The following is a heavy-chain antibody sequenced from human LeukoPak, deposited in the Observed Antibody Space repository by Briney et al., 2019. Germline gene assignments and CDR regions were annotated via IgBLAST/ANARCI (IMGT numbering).Heavy chain of an antibody. CDR3: ASGKGPGY. Sequence: GGSLRLSCAASGFTFSTYGMHWVRQAPGKGLEWVAFIRYDGSNKYYADSVKGRFTISRDNAKNSLYLQMNSLRAEDTAVYYCASGKGPGYWGQGTLVTVSS. D-gene: IGHD1-14*01. V-gene: IGHV3-30*02. CDR1: GFTFSTYG. J-gene: IGHJ4*02. CDR2: IRYDGSNK.